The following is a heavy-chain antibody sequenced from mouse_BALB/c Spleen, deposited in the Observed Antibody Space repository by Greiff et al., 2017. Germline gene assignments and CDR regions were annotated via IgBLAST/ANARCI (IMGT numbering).Heavy chain of an antibody. CDR3: APYVSSLFAY. CDR2: IDPENGNT. CDR1: GFNIKDYY. Sequence: VQLQQSGAELVRPGALVKLSCKASGFNIKDYYMHWVKQRPEQGLEWIGWIDPENGNTIYDPKFQGKASITADTSSNTAYLQLSSLTSEDTAVYYCAPYVSSLFAYWGQGTLVTVSA. D-gene: IGHD1-1*01. J-gene: IGHJ3*01. V-gene: IGHV14-1*02.